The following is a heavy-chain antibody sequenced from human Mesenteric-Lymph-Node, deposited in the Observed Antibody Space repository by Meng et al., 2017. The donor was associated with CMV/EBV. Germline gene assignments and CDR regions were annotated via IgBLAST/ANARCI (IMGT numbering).Heavy chain of an antibody. Sequence: FSGYYWCSVRQPPGKGLGWIGEINHSGSTNYNPSLKSRVTISVDTSKNQFSLKLSSVTAADTAVYYCARLSPYIVVVPAAHRYFDYWGQGTLVTVSS. CDR1: FSGYY. CDR2: INHSGST. V-gene: IGHV4-34*01. CDR3: ARLSPYIVVVPAAHRYFDY. D-gene: IGHD2-2*01. J-gene: IGHJ4*02.